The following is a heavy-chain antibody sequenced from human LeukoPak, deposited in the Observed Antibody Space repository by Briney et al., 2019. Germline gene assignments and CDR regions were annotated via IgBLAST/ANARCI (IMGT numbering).Heavy chain of an antibody. CDR1: GFTFSSYS. CDR3: ARDLSITVAGLFVNKDYFDY. J-gene: IGHJ4*02. Sequence: GGSLRLSCAASGFTFSSYSMNWVRQAPGKGLEWVSSISSSSSYIYYADSVKGRFTISRDNAKNSLYLQMNSLRAEDTAVYYCARDLSITVAGLFVNKDYFDYWGQGTLATVSS. CDR2: ISSSSSYI. D-gene: IGHD6-19*01. V-gene: IGHV3-21*01.